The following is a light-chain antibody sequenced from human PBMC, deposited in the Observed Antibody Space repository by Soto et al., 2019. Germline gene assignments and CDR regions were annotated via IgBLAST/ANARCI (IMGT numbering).Light chain of an antibody. J-gene: IGKJ1*01. CDR3: QQYGSSPRT. CDR1: QRISNSY. CDR2: GAS. V-gene: IGKV3-20*01. Sequence: EIVLTQSPGTLSLSPGEIATLSCRASQRISNSYLAWYQQKPGQAPRLLIYGASSRATGIPERFSGSGSVTDFTLTISRLEPEDFAVYFCQQYGSSPRTFGQGTKVDIK.